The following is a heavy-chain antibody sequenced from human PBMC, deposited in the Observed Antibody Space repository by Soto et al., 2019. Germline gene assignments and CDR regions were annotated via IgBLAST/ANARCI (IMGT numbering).Heavy chain of an antibody. J-gene: IGHJ4*02. CDR3: AKESRYDILTGYTDY. Sequence: GGSLRLSCAASGFTFSSYAMSWVRQAPGKGLEWVSAISGSGGSTYYADSVKGRFTISRDNSKNTLYLQMNSLRAEDTAVYYFAKESRYDILTGYTDYWGQGTLVTVSS. CDR1: GFTFSSYA. D-gene: IGHD3-9*01. CDR2: ISGSGGST. V-gene: IGHV3-23*01.